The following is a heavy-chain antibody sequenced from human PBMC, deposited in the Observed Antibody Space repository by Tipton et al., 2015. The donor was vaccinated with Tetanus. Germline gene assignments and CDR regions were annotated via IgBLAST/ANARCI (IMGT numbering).Heavy chain of an antibody. D-gene: IGHD3-3*01. CDR2: IKQDGSEK. J-gene: IGHJ4*02. CDR1: GFTFRSYW. V-gene: IGHV3-7*01. Sequence: GSLRLSCAASGFTFRSYWMSWVRQAPGKGLEWVANIKQDGSEKYYVDSVKGRFTISRDNAKNSLYLQMNSLRAEDTAVYYCARDGYDFWTDYWGQGTLVTVSS. CDR3: ARDGYDFWTDY.